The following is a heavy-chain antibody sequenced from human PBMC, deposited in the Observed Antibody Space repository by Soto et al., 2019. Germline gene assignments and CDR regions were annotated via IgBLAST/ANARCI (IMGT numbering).Heavy chain of an antibody. V-gene: IGHV1-18*01. D-gene: IGHD3-10*01. CDR1: GYTFTSYG. CDR2: ISAYNGNT. CDR3: ARYHRWFGELLSLDAFDI. Sequence: ASVKVSCKASGYTFTSYGISWVRQAPGQGLEWMGWISAYNGNTNYAQKLQGRVTMTPDTSTSTAYMELRSLRSDDTAVYYCARYHRWFGELLSLDAFDIWGQGTMVTVSS. J-gene: IGHJ3*02.